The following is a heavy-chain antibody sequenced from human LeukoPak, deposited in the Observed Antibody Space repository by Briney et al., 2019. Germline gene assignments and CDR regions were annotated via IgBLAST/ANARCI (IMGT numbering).Heavy chain of an antibody. V-gene: IGHV4-34*01. CDR3: ARGHGRSGSEGILDY. Sequence: PSETLSLTCAVYGGSFSGYYWSWIRQPPGKGLEWIGEINHSGSNNYNPSLKSRVTISVDTSKNQFSLKLSSVTAADTAVYYCARGHGRSGSEGILDYWGQGTLVTVSS. D-gene: IGHD5-12*01. CDR2: INHSGSN. CDR1: GGSFSGYY. J-gene: IGHJ4*02.